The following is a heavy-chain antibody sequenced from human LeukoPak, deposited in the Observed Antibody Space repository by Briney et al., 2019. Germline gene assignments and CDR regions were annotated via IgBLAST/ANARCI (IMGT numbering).Heavy chain of an antibody. CDR1: GGSISSGGYY. J-gene: IGHJ4*02. CDR3: ARGDGTGVDY. CDR2: IYHSGST. Sequence: SETLSLTCTVSGGSISSGGYYWSWIRQPPGKGLEWIGYIYHSGSTYYNPSLKSRVTISVDRSKNQFSLKLSSVTAADTAVYYCARGDGTGVDYWGQGTLVTVSS. D-gene: IGHD7-27*01. V-gene: IGHV4-30-2*01.